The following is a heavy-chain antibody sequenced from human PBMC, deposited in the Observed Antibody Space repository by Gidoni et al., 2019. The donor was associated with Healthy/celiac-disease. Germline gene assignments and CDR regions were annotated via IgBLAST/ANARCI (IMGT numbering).Heavy chain of an antibody. D-gene: IGHD5-18*01. V-gene: IGHV3-30*01. J-gene: IGHJ4*02. CDR1: GFPFSSYA. CDR2: ISYDGSNK. Sequence: QVQLVESGGGVVQPGRSLRLSCAASGFPFSSYAMHWVRQAPGKGLEWVAVISYDGSNKYYADSVKGRFTISRDNSKNTLYLQMNSLRAEDTAVYYCARETFTVDTGTFDYWGQGTLVTVSS. CDR3: ARETFTVDTGTFDY.